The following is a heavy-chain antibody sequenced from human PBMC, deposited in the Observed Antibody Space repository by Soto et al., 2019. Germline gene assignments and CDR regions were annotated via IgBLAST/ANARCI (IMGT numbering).Heavy chain of an antibody. CDR3: ATGHRGLTGTTVVVTVPGWFDP. V-gene: IGHV3-53*05. D-gene: IGHD2-21*02. CDR2: IYSGGST. CDR1: GFTVSSNY. Sequence: PGGSLRLSCAASGFTVSSNYMSWVRQAPGKGLEWVSVIYSGGSTYYADSVRGRFTISRDNSNNMLYLEMNSLRPEDTAVYYCATGHRGLTGTTVVVTVPGWFDPWGQGALVTVSS. J-gene: IGHJ5*02.